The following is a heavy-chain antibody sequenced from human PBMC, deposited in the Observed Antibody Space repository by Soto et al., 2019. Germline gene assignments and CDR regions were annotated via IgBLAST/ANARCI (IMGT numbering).Heavy chain of an antibody. CDR3: ARKEYGDGLDV. J-gene: IGHJ6*02. Sequence: SETLSLTCTVSGGSISGYFWSWIRQPPGKGLECIGYLSDSGSTDYTPSLNSRVTISVDTSKNQFSLQLSSATAADTAVYYCARKEYGDGLDVWGQGTTVTVSS. V-gene: IGHV4-59*01. D-gene: IGHD2-2*01. CDR2: LSDSGST. CDR1: GGSISGYF.